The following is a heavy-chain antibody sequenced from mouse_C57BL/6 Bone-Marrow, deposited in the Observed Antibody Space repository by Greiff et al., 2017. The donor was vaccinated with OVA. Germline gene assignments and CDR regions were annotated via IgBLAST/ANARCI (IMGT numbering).Heavy chain of an antibody. D-gene: IGHD1-1*01. CDR3: SRDYFRSSYGVYALAC. J-gene: IGHJ4*01. Sequence: VQLQQSGPELVKPGDSVKISCKASGYSFTGYFMNWVMQSHGKSLEWIGRINPYNGDTFSNQKFKGKATLTVDKSSSTAHMVLRGLTSEASAVYYCSRDYFRSSYGVYALACCGPGTSFTVSS. CDR1: GYSFTGYF. V-gene: IGHV1-20*01. CDR2: INPYNGDT.